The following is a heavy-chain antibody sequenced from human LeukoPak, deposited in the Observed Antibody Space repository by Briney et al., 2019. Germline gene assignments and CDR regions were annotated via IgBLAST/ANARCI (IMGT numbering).Heavy chain of an antibody. CDR3: AQAKAARSPISWSGSYRAHYDY. V-gene: IGHV4-31*03. Sequence: SQTLSLTCTVSGGSISSGGYYWSWIRRHPGKGLEWIGYIYYSGSTYYNPSLKSRVTISVDTSKNQFSLKLSSVTAADTAVYYCAQAKAARSPISWSGSYRAHYDYWGQGTLVTVSS. J-gene: IGHJ4*02. D-gene: IGHD3-10*01. CDR1: GGSISSGGYY. CDR2: IYYSGST.